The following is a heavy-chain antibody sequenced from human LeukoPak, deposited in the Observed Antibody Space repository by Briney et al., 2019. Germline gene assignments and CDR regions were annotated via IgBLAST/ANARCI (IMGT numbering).Heavy chain of an antibody. CDR2: ISSSSSTI. CDR1: GFTFSSYS. Sequence: GGSLRLSCAASGFTFSSYSMNWVRQAPGKGLEWVSYISSSSSTIYYADSVKGRFTISRDNAKNSLYLQMNSLRAEDTAVYYCAKALRSMIVVANEDYWGQGALVTVSS. J-gene: IGHJ4*02. D-gene: IGHD3-22*01. V-gene: IGHV3-48*01. CDR3: AKALRSMIVVANEDY.